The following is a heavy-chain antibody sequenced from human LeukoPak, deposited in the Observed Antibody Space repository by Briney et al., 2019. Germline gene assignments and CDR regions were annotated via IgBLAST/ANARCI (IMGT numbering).Heavy chain of an antibody. V-gene: IGHV1-18*01. CDR2: ISTDNGDT. CDR3: ARGGAKVIVGATTSIDY. Sequence: GASVKVSCKSSGYTFTTYGITWVRQAPGQGLEWMGWISTDNGDTNYAQKLQGRVTMTTDTSTSTAYMELRSLRSDDTAVYYCARGGAKVIVGATTSIDYWGQGTLVTVSS. D-gene: IGHD1-26*01. J-gene: IGHJ4*02. CDR1: GYTFTTYG.